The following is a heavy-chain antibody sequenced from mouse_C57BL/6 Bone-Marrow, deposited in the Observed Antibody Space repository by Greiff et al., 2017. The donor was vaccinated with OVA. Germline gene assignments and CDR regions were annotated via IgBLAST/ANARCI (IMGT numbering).Heavy chain of an antibody. CDR2: ISYDGSN. CDR3: ARDGYYSNLYYFDY. D-gene: IGHD2-5*01. J-gene: IGHJ2*01. CDR1: GYSITSGYY. Sequence: EVQLQQSGPGLVKPSQSLSLTCSVTGYSITSGYYWNWIRQFPGNKLEWMGYISYDGSNNYNPSLKNRISITRDTSKNQFFLKLNSVTTEDTATYYCARDGYYSNLYYFDYWGQGTTLTVSS. V-gene: IGHV3-6*01.